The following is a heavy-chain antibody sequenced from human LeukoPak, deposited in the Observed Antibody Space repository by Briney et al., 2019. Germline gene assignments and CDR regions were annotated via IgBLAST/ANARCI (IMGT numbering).Heavy chain of an antibody. CDR1: GGSISSYY. Sequence: SETLSLTCTVSGGSISSYYWSWIRQPPGKGLEWIGYIYYGGSTNYNPSLKSRVTISVDTSKNQFSLKLSSVTAADTAVYYCARDLRGYCSSTSCWYWFDPWGQGTLVTVSS. V-gene: IGHV4-59*01. J-gene: IGHJ5*02. CDR2: IYYGGST. CDR3: ARDLRGYCSSTSCWYWFDP. D-gene: IGHD2-2*01.